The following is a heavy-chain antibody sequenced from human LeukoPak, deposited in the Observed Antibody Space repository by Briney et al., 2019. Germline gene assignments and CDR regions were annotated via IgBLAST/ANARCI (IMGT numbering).Heavy chain of an antibody. CDR3: ARKTDHGMDV. V-gene: IGHV3-7*01. Sequence: GGSLRLSCAASGFSFSDYWMTWIRQAPGKGLEWVAYINEDGSEKQYVDSVKGRFTISRDNAKNSLYLQMNSLRAEDTAVYHCARKTDHGMDVWGQGTTVTVSS. J-gene: IGHJ6*02. CDR1: GFSFSDYW. CDR2: INEDGSEK.